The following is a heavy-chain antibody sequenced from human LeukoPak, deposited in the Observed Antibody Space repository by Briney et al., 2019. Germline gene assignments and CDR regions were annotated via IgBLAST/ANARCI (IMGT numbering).Heavy chain of an antibody. V-gene: IGHV3-11*01. Sequence: PSETLSLTCTVSGGSIRSYYWSWIRQAPGKGLEWVSYISSSGSTIYYADSVKGRFTISRDNAKNSLYLQMNSLRAEDTAVYYCARDGYYGSGSYYHYWGQGTLVTVSS. CDR1: GGSIRSYY. D-gene: IGHD3-10*01. CDR3: ARDGYYGSGSYYHY. J-gene: IGHJ4*02. CDR2: ISSSGSTI.